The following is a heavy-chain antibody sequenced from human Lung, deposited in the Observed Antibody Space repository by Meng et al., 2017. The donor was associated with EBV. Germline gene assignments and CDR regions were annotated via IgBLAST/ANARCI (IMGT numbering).Heavy chain of an antibody. CDR1: GGSVDSGAYY. D-gene: IGHD6-19*01. V-gene: IGHV4-31*03. Sequence: LELGPGRVNLSRTPSLTSTVSGGSVDSGAYYWSWIRQRPGKGLEWIGYIYYSGSTFYTPSLKSRATLSVDTSKNQFSLKLNSVTAADTAVYYCARLRLVWMFDYWGQGALVTVSS. CDR3: ARLRLVWMFDY. CDR2: IYYSGST. J-gene: IGHJ4*02.